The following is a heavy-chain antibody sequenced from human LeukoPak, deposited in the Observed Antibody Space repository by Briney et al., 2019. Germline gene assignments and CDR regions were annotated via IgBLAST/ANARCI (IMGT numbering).Heavy chain of an antibody. V-gene: IGHV3-48*03. Sequence: GGSLRLSCAASGFTFSSYEMNWVRQAPGKGLEWVSYISSSGSTIYYADSVKGRLTISRDNAKNSLYLQMNSLRAEDTAVYYCAREGDGQYYFDYWGQGTLVTVSS. CDR1: GFTFSSYE. J-gene: IGHJ4*02. D-gene: IGHD5-24*01. CDR2: ISSSGSTI. CDR3: AREGDGQYYFDY.